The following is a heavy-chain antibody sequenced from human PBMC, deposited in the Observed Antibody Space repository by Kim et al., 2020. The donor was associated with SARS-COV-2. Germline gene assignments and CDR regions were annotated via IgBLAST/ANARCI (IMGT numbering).Heavy chain of an antibody. CDR1: GFSFSAYA. D-gene: IGHD3-22*01. CDR2: ISGDNT. J-gene: IGHJ4*01. Sequence: GGSLRLSCATSGFSFSAYAMNWVRQAPGKWLEWVSAISGDNTYYADSVKGRFTISTDNSKSTVYLQMNSLRAEDTAVYYCAQGFSNGYYQFDYWGHGTLVTVSS. CDR3: AQGFSNGYYQFDY. V-gene: IGHV3-23*01.